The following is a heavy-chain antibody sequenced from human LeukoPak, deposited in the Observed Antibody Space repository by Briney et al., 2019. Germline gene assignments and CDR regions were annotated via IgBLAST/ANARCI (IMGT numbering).Heavy chain of an antibody. Sequence: SETLSLTCTVSGDSISSSSYYWGWIRQPPGKGLEWIGSIYYSGSTYYNPSLKSRVTISVDTSKNQFSLKLSSVTAADTAVYYCARGELRFLEWLLLDHWFDPWGQGTLVTVSS. D-gene: IGHD3-3*01. V-gene: IGHV4-39*07. J-gene: IGHJ5*02. CDR1: GDSISSSSYY. CDR2: IYYSGST. CDR3: ARGELRFLEWLLLDHWFDP.